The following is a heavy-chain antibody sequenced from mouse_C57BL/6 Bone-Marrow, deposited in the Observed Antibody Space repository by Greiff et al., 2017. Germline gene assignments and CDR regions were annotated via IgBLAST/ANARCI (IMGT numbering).Heavy chain of an antibody. CDR1: GYTFTSYD. Sequence: VQLQQSGPELVKPGASVKLSCKASGYTFTSYDINWVKQRPGQGLEWIGWIYPRDGSTKYNEKFKGKATLTVDPSSSTAYMELHSLTSEDSAVYFCAREFITTVVSTEYFDVWGTGTTVTVSS. CDR2: IYPRDGST. D-gene: IGHD1-1*01. J-gene: IGHJ1*03. V-gene: IGHV1-85*01. CDR3: AREFITTVVSTEYFDV.